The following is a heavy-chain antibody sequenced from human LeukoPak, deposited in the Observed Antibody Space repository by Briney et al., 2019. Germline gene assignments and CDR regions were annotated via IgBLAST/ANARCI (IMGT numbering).Heavy chain of an antibody. CDR3: AKFPLGWRYYFDY. Sequence: GGSLRLSCAASGFMFSRYTMNWVRQAPGKGLEWISYISSGGNTIYYADSVKGRFNVSRDNAKNTVYLQMNSLRAEDTAVYYCAKFPLGWRYYFDYWGQGTLVTVSS. J-gene: IGHJ4*02. V-gene: IGHV3-48*04. CDR2: ISSGGNTI. CDR1: GFMFSRYT.